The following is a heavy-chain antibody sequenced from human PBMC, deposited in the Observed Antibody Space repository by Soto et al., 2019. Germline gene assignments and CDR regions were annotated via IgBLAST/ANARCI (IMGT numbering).Heavy chain of an antibody. CDR3: VRWGWDTAMYDC. V-gene: IGHV3-74*01. CDR1: GFPFSRYW. D-gene: IGHD5-18*01. CDR2: MNSDGSTT. Sequence: EVQLVESGGGLVQPGGSLRLSCEASGFPFSRYWMPWVRQVPGRGLVWVSRMNSDGSTTNYADSVKGRFTISRDNAKNTLYLQMNSLIAEDTAVYYCVRWGWDTAMYDCWGQGTLVTVSS. J-gene: IGHJ4*02.